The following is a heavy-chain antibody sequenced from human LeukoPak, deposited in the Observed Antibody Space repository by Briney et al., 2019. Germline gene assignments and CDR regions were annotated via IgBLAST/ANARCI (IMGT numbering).Heavy chain of an antibody. CDR1: GFSVSNYY. CDR3: TRGQSYCGADCYSD. Sequence: GGSLRLSCAASGFSVSNYYMSWVRQPPGKGLEWVSVMYTGGGRYYGDSVKGRFTISRDNSKNTVFLQMNSLRVEDAALYYCTRGQSYCGADCYSDWGQGTLVTVSS. V-gene: IGHV3-66*01. J-gene: IGHJ4*02. CDR2: MYTGGGR. D-gene: IGHD2-21*02.